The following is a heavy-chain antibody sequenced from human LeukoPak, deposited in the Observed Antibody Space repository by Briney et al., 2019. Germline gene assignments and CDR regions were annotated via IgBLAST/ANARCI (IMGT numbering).Heavy chain of an antibody. CDR3: ARKEGYSYGELDY. J-gene: IGHJ4*02. V-gene: IGHV1-46*01. Sequence: PGGSLRLSCAASGYTFTSYYMHWVRQAPGQGLEWMGIINPSGGSTSYAQKFQGRVTMTRDTSTSTVYMELSSLRSEDTAVYYCARKEGYSYGELDYWGQGTLVTVSS. D-gene: IGHD5-18*01. CDR2: INPSGGST. CDR1: GYTFTSYY.